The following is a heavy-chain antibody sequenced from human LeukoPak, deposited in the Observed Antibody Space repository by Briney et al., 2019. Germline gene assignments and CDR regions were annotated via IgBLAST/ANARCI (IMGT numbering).Heavy chain of an antibody. J-gene: IGHJ4*02. CDR1: GGPFSGYY. V-gene: IGHV4-34*01. CDR3: ARAEIKLYNQRRYYFDY. Sequence: SSETRSLTCAVYGGPFSGYYWTWIRQPPGKGPEWIGEINHSGSTNYNPSLKSRVTISVDTSKNQFSLKLSSVTAADTAVYYCARAEIKLYNQRRYYFDYWGQGTLVTVSS. D-gene: IGHD3-16*02. CDR2: INHSGST.